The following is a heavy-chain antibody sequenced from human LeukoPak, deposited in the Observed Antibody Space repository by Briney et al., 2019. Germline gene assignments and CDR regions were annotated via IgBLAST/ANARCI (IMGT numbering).Heavy chain of an antibody. D-gene: IGHD3-22*01. J-gene: IGHJ4*02. CDR3: ARVKTMIIVVSLFDY. V-gene: IGHV1-2*02. CDR2: INPNSGGT. CDR1: GYTFTGYY. Sequence: GASVRVSCKASGYTFTGYYMHWARQAPGQGLEWMGWINPNSGGTNYAQQFQGRLTMTRDTSISTAYMELSRLRSDDTAVYYCARVKTMIIVVSLFDYWGQGTLVTVSS.